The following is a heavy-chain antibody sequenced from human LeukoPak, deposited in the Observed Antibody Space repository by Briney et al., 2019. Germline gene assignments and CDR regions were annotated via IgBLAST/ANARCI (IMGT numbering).Heavy chain of an antibody. CDR3: AKGQWLAGFDY. V-gene: IGHV3-9*01. CDR1: GFTFDDYA. J-gene: IGHJ4*02. CDR2: ISWNSGSI. Sequence: GRSLRLSCAASGFTFDDYAMHWVRQAPGKGLEWVSGISWNSGSIGYADSVKGRFTISRDNAKNSLYPQMNSLRAEDTALYYCAKGQWLAGFDYWGQGTLVTVSS. D-gene: IGHD6-19*01.